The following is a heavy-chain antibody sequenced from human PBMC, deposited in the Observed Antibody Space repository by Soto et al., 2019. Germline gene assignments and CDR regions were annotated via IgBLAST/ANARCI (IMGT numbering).Heavy chain of an antibody. CDR2: IIPVFDTV. D-gene: IGHD3-22*01. Sequence: QEQLVQSGAEVQKSGSSVKVSCKDTGGLFSSYAVSWVRQAPGQGLAWMGGIIPVFDTVYYAQKFQGRVTSTADESTNTAYMELSSLRSEDTAMYYCARGGSGYVWFNEFWGQGTLVTVSS. CDR1: GGLFSSYA. V-gene: IGHV1-69*01. J-gene: IGHJ4*02. CDR3: ARGGSGYVWFNEF.